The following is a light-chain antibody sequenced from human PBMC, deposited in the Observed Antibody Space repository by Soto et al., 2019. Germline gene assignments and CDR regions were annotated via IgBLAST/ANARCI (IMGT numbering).Light chain of an antibody. J-gene: IGKJ1*01. V-gene: IGKV3-20*01. CDR3: QQYTDWPLR. Sequence: EVVIKQSPATLSVYPGERATLSCRASKSVTSNYLAWYQQKPGQAPRLLIYGVSSRATGVPDRFSGSGSGTDFTLTISRLEPEDFAVYYCQQYTDWPLRFGQGTKVDI. CDR2: GVS. CDR1: KSVTSNY.